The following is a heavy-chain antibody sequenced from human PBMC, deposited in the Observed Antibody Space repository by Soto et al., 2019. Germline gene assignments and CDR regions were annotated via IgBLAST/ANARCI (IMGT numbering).Heavy chain of an antibody. D-gene: IGHD3-10*01. Sequence: ASVKVSCKASGYTFTGYYMHWVRQAPGQGLEWMGWINPFDGSRMFAQSFQGRVTMTRDTSTSTVYMEVSSLRSEDTAVYYCSRVDPGETSPFDHWGQGTLVTSPQ. CDR3: SRVDPGETSPFDH. CDR1: GYTFTGYY. J-gene: IGHJ4*02. V-gene: IGHV1-46*03. CDR2: INPFDGSR.